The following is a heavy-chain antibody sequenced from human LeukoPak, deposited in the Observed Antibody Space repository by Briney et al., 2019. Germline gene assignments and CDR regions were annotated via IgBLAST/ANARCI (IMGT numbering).Heavy chain of an antibody. CDR3: ARDGSNSHAFDV. D-gene: IGHD5-24*01. Sequence: GGSLRLTCAASRFTFNSYWMHWVRQAPGKGLVWVSRIVGDGSYTNYADSVKGRFTISRDNAKNTLFLQMNSLRAEDTAVYYCARDGSNSHAFDVWGLGTMVTVSS. CDR2: IVGDGSYT. V-gene: IGHV3-74*01. CDR1: RFTFNSYW. J-gene: IGHJ3*01.